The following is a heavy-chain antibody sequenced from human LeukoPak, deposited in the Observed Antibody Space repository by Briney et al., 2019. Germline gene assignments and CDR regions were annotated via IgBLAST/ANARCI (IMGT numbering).Heavy chain of an antibody. V-gene: IGHV4-34*01. D-gene: IGHD4-23*01. CDR3: ARGSNSVAY. J-gene: IGHJ4*02. CDR1: GGSFSDPY. CDR2: INHDGST. Sequence: SETLSLTCAVYGGSFSDPYWSWIRQPPGEGLERIGEINHDGSTNYNPSLKSRVTISVDTSKNQFSLNLSSVTAADTAVYYCARGSNSVAYWGQGTLVTVSS.